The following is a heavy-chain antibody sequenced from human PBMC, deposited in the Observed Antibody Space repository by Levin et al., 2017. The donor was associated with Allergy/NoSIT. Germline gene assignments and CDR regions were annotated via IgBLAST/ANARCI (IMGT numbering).Heavy chain of an antibody. J-gene: IGHJ4*02. D-gene: IGHD6-19*01. V-gene: IGHV1-18*01. CDR3: ARDEDDSSGWYDGDY. Sequence: ASVKVSCKASGYTFTSYGISWVRQAPGQGLEWMGWISAYNGNTNYAQKLQGRVTMTTDTSTSTAYMELRSLRSDDTAVYYCARDEDDSSGWYDGDYWGQGTLVTVSS. CDR1: GYTFTSYG. CDR2: ISAYNGNT.